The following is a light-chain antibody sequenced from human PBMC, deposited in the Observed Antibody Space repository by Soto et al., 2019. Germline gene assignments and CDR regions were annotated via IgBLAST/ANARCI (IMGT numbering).Light chain of an antibody. J-gene: IGLJ3*02. Sequence: QSALTQPASVSGSPGQSITISCTGTRSDIVSYNSIVWYQQHPGKAPRVMVFEVTKRPSGISDRFSGSKAGSTASLTISGLQAEDEADDFCFSYADSSSCVFAAGT. CDR1: RSDIVSYNS. CDR2: EVT. CDR3: FSYADSSSCV. V-gene: IGLV2-23*02.